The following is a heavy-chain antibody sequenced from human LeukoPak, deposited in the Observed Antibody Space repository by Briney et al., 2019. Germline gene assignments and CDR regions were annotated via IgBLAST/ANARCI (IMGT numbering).Heavy chain of an antibody. CDR3: ARVRYSSSLSPWYFDL. CDR1: GGSISSYY. Sequence: SETLSLTRSVSGGSISSYYWSWIRQPPGKGLEWIGYIYCSGSSNYNPSLESRVTISIDTSKNRFSLKLSSVTAADTAVYYCARVRYSSSLSPWYFDLWGRGTLVTVSS. V-gene: IGHV4-59*01. D-gene: IGHD6-13*01. J-gene: IGHJ2*01. CDR2: IYCSGSS.